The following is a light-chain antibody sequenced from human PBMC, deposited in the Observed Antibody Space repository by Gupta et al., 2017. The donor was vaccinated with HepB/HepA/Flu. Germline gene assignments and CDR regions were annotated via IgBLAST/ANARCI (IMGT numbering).Light chain of an antibody. Sequence: DIVMTQSPDSLSVSLGERATINCKSSQSVLYSSNNKNYLTWYQQKPGQPPKLLIYWASTRESGVPDRFSGSGSGTDFTLTISSLQTEDVAVYFCQQSDSTPPTFGQGTKVEIK. CDR3: QQSDSTPPT. J-gene: IGKJ1*01. CDR1: QSVLYSSNNKNY. V-gene: IGKV4-1*01. CDR2: WAS.